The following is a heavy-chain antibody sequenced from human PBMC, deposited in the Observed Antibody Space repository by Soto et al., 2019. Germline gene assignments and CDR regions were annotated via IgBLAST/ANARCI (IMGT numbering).Heavy chain of an antibody. CDR2: IVVGSGNT. J-gene: IGHJ6*03. CDR1: GFTFTSSA. D-gene: IGHD3-3*01. V-gene: IGHV1-58*02. Sequence: TPVEVSCKASGFTFTSSAMPWVRQDNEQRLEWIGWIVVGSGNTNYAQKFQERVTITRDMSTSTAYMELSSLRSEDTAVYYFSAAYDFWSAPYYYMDVWGKGTTVTVSS. CDR3: SAAYDFWSAPYYYMDV.